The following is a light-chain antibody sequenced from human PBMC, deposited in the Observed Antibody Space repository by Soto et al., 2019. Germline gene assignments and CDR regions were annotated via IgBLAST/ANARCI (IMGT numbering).Light chain of an antibody. CDR1: QSVFSSANSNNY. Sequence: DIVMTQSPDSLAVSLGERATINCKSSQSVFSSANSNNYLAWLQQKPGQPPKVLIYWASTRESGVPDRFSGSGSGTDFTLTITSLQAEDVAVYYCQQYYTIPQTFGQGTKVEIK. CDR2: WAS. CDR3: QQYYTIPQT. J-gene: IGKJ1*01. V-gene: IGKV4-1*01.